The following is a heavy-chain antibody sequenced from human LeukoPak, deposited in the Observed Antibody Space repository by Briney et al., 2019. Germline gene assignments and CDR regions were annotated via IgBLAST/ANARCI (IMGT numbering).Heavy chain of an antibody. D-gene: IGHD1-26*01. Sequence: PGGSLRLSCAASGFTFSGSAMHWVRQASGKGLEWVGRIRSKANSYATAYAASVKGRFTISRDDSKNTAYLQMNSLKTEDTAVYYCARKATRRGYFDYWGQGTLVTVSS. CDR1: GFTFSGSA. CDR2: IRSKANSYAT. J-gene: IGHJ4*02. CDR3: ARKATRRGYFDY. V-gene: IGHV3-73*01.